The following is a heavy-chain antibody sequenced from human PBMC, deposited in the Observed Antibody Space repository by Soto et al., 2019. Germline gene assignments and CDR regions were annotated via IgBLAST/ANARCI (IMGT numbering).Heavy chain of an antibody. J-gene: IGHJ4*02. CDR1: GGSISSSSYY. CDR2: LYYSGST. CDR3: ARLDVYNGHLDY. V-gene: IGHV4-39*01. Sequence: QLQLQESGPGLVKPSETLSLTCTVSGGSISSSSYYWGWIRQPPGKGLEWIGSLYYSGSTYYNPALKSRVTISVDTSKSQFSLKLSSVTAADTAVYYCARLDVYNGHLDYWGQGTLVTVSS. D-gene: IGHD3-10*01.